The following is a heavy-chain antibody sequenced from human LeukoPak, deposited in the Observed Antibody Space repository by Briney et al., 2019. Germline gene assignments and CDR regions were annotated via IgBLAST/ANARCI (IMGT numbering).Heavy chain of an antibody. CDR1: GFTFDDYA. Sequence: GGSLRLSCAASGFTFDDYAMHWVRQAPGKGLEWVSGISWNSGSIGYADSVKGRFTISRDNSKNTLYLQMNSLKTEDTAVYYCTTVFTYYDYVWGSYRVLDYWGQGTLVTVSS. V-gene: IGHV3-9*01. D-gene: IGHD3-16*02. J-gene: IGHJ4*02. CDR2: ISWNSGSI. CDR3: TTVFTYYDYVWGSYRVLDY.